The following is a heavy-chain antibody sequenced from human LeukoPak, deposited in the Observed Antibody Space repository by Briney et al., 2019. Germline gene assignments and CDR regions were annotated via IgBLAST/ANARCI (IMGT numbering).Heavy chain of an antibody. CDR1: GYTFTRYG. J-gene: IGHJ6*02. D-gene: IGHD3-10*01. V-gene: IGHV1-18*01. CDR2: ISTYNADT. CDR3: ARDRLTMVRGVITYGMDV. Sequence: ASVTVSCKASGYTFTRYGISWVRQAPGQGREWMGWISTYNADTDYAQKFQGRVTITADKSTSTAYMELSSLRSEDTAVYYCARDRLTMVRGVITYGMDVWGQGTTVTVSS.